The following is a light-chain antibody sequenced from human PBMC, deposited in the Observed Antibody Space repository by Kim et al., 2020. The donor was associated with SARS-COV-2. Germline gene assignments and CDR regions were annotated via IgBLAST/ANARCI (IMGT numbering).Light chain of an antibody. CDR2: YKSDSDN. CDR1: SGINVGTYR. CDR3: MIWHNSAFF. J-gene: IGLJ1*01. Sequence: QPVLTQPSSLSASPGASASLTCTLRSGINVGTYRIYWYQQKPGSPPQYLLRYKSDSDNQKGSGVPSRFSGSKDASANAGILLISGLQSEDEADYYCMIWHNSAFFFGTGTKVTVL. V-gene: IGLV5-45*02.